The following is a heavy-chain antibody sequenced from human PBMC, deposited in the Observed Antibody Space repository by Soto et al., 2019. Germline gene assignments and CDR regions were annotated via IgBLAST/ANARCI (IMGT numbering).Heavy chain of an antibody. CDR1: GGSFSGYY. D-gene: IGHD1-26*01. V-gene: IGHV4-34*01. Sequence: QVQLQQWGAGLLKPSETLSLTCAVYGGSFSGYYWSWIRQPPGKGLEWIGEINHSGSTNYNPSLKSRVTISVDAPKKQFSLQPCSVAAADTAVYYCATSGETWEHWFDPWGQGTLVTVSS. CDR2: INHSGST. CDR3: ATSGETWEHWFDP. J-gene: IGHJ5*02.